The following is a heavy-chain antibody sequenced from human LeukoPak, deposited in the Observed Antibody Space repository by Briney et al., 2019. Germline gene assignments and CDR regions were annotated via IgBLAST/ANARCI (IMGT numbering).Heavy chain of an antibody. CDR3: ARAHYYGSISIDY. J-gene: IGHJ4*02. CDR2: LSYSGKT. Sequence: SETLSLTCTVSGASISGSYWSWIRQPPGKGLEFIGYLSYSGKTNYNPSLESRVAISADTSKNQVSLRLSSVTAADTAVYYCARAHYYGSISIDYWGQGTLVTVSS. CDR1: GASISGSY. D-gene: IGHD3-10*01. V-gene: IGHV4-59*01.